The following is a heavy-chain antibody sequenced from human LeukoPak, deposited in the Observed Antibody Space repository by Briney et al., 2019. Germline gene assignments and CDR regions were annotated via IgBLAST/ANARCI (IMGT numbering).Heavy chain of an antibody. V-gene: IGHV3-23*01. CDR1: GFTFSSYA. CDR3: AKDFAYCGGDCYYYFDY. CDR2: ISGSGGST. J-gene: IGHJ4*02. D-gene: IGHD2-21*02. Sequence: PGGSLRLSCAASGFTFSSYAMSWVRQAPGKGLEWVSAISGSGGSTYYADSVKGRFTISRDNSKNTLYLQMNSLRAEDTAVYYCAKDFAYCGGDCYYYFDYWGQGTLVTVSS.